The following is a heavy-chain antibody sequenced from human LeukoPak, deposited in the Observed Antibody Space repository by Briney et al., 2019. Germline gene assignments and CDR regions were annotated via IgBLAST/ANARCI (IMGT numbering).Heavy chain of an antibody. CDR2: ISSSGSTI. Sequence: PGGSLRLSCAASGFTFSDYYMSWIRQAPGKGLEWVSYISSSGSTIYYADSVKGRFTISRDNAKNSLYLQTNSLRAEDTAVYYCARDLGYSGYDRSEYYFDYWGQGTLVTVSS. J-gene: IGHJ4*02. CDR3: ARDLGYSGYDRSEYYFDY. D-gene: IGHD5-12*01. V-gene: IGHV3-11*01. CDR1: GFTFSDYY.